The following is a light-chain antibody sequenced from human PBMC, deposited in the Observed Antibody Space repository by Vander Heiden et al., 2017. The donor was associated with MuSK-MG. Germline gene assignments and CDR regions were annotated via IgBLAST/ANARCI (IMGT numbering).Light chain of an antibody. J-gene: IGLJ1*01. CDR3: SSYTSSSTL. CDR2: DVS. V-gene: IGLV2-14*01. Sequence: QSALTPPASVSGSPGQSITISCTGTSSDVGGYKYVSWYQQHPGKAPKLMIYDVSNRPSGVANRFSGSKSGNTASLTISGLQAEDEDDYYCSSYTSSSTLFGTGTKVTVL. CDR1: SSDVGGYKY.